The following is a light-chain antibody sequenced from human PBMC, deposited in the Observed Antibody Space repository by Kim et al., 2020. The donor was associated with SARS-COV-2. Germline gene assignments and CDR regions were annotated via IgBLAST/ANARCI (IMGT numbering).Light chain of an antibody. CDR1: QSISSH. CDR3: QQSYITPFT. V-gene: IGKV1-39*01. Sequence: DIQMTQSPSSLSASVGDRVTITCRTTQSISSHLNWYQQKPGRAPKLLISAASTLQGGVPSRFSGSGSETDFTLTISSLQPDDFATYFCQQSYITPFTFGHGTKVDIK. J-gene: IGKJ3*01. CDR2: AAS.